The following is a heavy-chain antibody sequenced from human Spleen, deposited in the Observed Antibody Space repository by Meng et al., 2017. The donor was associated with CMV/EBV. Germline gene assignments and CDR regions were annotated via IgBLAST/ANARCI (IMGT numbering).Heavy chain of an antibody. CDR1: GGTFSSYT. Sequence: VSCKASGGTFSSYTISWVRQAPGQGLEWMGRIIPILGIANYAQKFQGRVTITADKSTSTAYMELSSLRSEDTAVYYCARDPGDRWFDPWGQGTLVTVSS. V-gene: IGHV1-69*04. D-gene: IGHD7-27*01. J-gene: IGHJ5*02. CDR2: IIPILGIA. CDR3: ARDPGDRWFDP.